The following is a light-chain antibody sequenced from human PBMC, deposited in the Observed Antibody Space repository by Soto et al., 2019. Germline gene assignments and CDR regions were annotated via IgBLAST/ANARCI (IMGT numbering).Light chain of an antibody. V-gene: IGLV2-14*03. Sequence: QSVLTQPASGSGAPGQSIAISCTGTSSDVGGYNSVSWYQQHPGKAPKLMIYNVSNRPSGVSDRFSGSKSGNTASLTISGLQAEDEADYYCSSYTSSNTYVFGTGTKVTV. CDR1: SSDVGGYNS. J-gene: IGLJ1*01. CDR2: NVS. CDR3: SSYTSSNTYV.